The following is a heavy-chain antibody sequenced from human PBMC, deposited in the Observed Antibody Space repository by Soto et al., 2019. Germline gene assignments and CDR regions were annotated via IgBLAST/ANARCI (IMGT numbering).Heavy chain of an antibody. CDR3: ARETAAAGDIASNWFDP. V-gene: IGHV1-46*01. CDR1: GYTFTSYY. CDR2: INPSGGST. J-gene: IGHJ5*02. Sequence: QVQLVQSGAEVKKPGASVKVSCKASGYTFTSYYMHWVRQAPGQGLEWMGIINPSGGSTSYAQKFQGRVTMTRDTSTSTVYMELSSLRSEDTAVYYCARETAAAGDIASNWFDPWGQGTLVTVSS. D-gene: IGHD6-13*01.